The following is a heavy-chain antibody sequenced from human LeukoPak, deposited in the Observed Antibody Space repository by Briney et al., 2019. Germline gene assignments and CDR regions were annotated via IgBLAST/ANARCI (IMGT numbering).Heavy chain of an antibody. J-gene: IGHJ5*02. CDR1: GDSMRNYY. V-gene: IGHV4-4*07. CDR2: IYTSGSA. D-gene: IGHD3-22*01. CDR3: ARGDYHDSSGYYVRNWFDP. Sequence: PSETLSLTCTISGDSMRNYYWSWIRQPAGKGLEWIGRIYTSGSANYNPSLKSRVTMSIDTTKNQFSLKLSSVTAADTAVYYCARGDYHDSSGYYVRNWFDPWGQGTLVTVSS.